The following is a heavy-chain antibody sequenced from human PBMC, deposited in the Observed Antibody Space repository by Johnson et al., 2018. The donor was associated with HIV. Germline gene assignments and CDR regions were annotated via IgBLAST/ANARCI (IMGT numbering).Heavy chain of an antibody. J-gene: IGHJ3*02. CDR2: IWNDGSNK. V-gene: IGHV3-33*06. CDR1: GSLFSSYA. D-gene: IGHD5-24*01. Sequence: QVQLVESGGGVARPGTSLRLSCAASGSLFSSYAMHWVRQAPGKGLEWVTLIWNDGSNKYYTDSVKGRFTISRDNSKNTMYLQMNSLRAEDTAVYYCAKDIGDGYNRWGGLDIWGQGTMVTVSS. CDR3: AKDIGDGYNRWGGLDI.